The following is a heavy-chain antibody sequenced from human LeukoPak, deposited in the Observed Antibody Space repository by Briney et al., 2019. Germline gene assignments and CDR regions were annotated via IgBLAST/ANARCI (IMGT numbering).Heavy chain of an antibody. Sequence: GGSLRLSCAASGFTVSSDYMSWVRQAPGKGLEWVSVIYSGGTTHYADSVKGRFTIPRDNSKNTLYLQMNSLRAEDTAVYYCAREVGEGYYYYGMDVWGQGTTVTVSS. D-gene: IGHD3-10*01. CDR3: AREVGEGYYYYGMDV. CDR1: GFTVSSDY. CDR2: IYSGGTT. V-gene: IGHV3-66*01. J-gene: IGHJ6*02.